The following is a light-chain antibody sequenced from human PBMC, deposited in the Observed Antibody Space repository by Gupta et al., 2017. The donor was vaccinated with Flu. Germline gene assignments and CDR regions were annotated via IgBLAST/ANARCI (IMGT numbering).Light chain of an antibody. Sequence: DIQMTQSPSSLPTFVGDRVTITCRASHTISHYVNWYQQKPGRAPKLLIYAASTLQGGVPSRLSGSGFGTDFTLTISRLQPEDSATYYCQQSHSFPGTFGRGTQVDIK. J-gene: IGKJ4*01. CDR3: QQSHSFPGT. CDR2: AAS. V-gene: IGKV1-39*01. CDR1: HTISHY.